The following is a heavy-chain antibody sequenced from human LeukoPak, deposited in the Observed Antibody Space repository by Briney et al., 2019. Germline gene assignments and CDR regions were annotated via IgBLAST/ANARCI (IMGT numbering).Heavy chain of an antibody. V-gene: IGHV4-31*03. CDR3: ARGSWYSKAYYFDY. CDR2: IYYSGST. Sequence: PSQTLSLTCTVSGGSISSGGYYWSWIRQHPGTGLEWIGYIYYSGSTYYNPSLKSRVTISVDTSKNQFSLKLSSVTAADTAVYYCARGSWYSKAYYFDYWGQGTLVTVSS. D-gene: IGHD4-11*01. J-gene: IGHJ4*02. CDR1: GGSISSGGYY.